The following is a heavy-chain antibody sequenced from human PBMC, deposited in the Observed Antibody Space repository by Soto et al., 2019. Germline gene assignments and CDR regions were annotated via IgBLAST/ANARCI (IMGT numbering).Heavy chain of an antibody. CDR3: ARAGIWQLVGWFDP. CDR2: MNPNSGNT. D-gene: IGHD6-6*01. Sequence: GASVKVSCKASGYTFTSYDINWVRQATGQGLEWMGWMNPNSGNTGYAQKFQGRVTMTRNTSMSTAYMELSSLRSEDTAVYYCARAGIWQLVGWFDPWGQGTLVTVSS. J-gene: IGHJ5*02. CDR1: GYTFTSYD. V-gene: IGHV1-8*01.